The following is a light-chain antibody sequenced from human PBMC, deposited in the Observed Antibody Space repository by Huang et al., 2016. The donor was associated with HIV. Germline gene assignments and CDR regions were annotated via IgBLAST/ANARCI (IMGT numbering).Light chain of an antibody. CDR2: ATS. Sequence: EIMMTQSPATLSVSPGGRATLSCRASQNVRNNLAWYQQKNGQAPRLLIYATSTRASGIPARFSGSGSGTEFTLTISGLQSEDFAIYYCQQYDNWPPGLTFGGGTKVEI. CDR1: QNVRNN. J-gene: IGKJ4*01. CDR3: QQYDNWPPGLT. V-gene: IGKV3D-15*01.